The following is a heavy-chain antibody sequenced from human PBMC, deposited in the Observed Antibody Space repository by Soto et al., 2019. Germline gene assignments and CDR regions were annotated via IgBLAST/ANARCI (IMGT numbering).Heavy chain of an antibody. CDR2: ISGSGGST. D-gene: IGHD2-2*01. CDR1: GFTFSSYA. Sequence: GGSLRLSCAASGFTFSSYAMSWVRQAPGKGLEWVSAISGSGGSTYYADSVKGRFIISRDNSKNTLYLQMNSLRAEDTAVYYCAKVEDIVVVPAASFDYWGQGTLVTVSS. V-gene: IGHV3-23*01. CDR3: AKVEDIVVVPAASFDY. J-gene: IGHJ4*02.